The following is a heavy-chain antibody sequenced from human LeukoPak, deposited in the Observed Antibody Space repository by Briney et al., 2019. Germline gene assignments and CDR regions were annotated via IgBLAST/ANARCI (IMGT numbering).Heavy chain of an antibody. Sequence: GRCLRLSCAASGFTFSSYDMHWVRQATGKGLEWVSAIGAAGDTYYPGSVKGRFTISRENAKISLYLQMNSLRAEDTAVYYCARGGILSGYALDYWGQGALVTVSS. CDR1: GFTFSSYD. V-gene: IGHV3-13*01. J-gene: IGHJ4*02. D-gene: IGHD3-9*01. CDR2: IGAAGDT. CDR3: ARGGILSGYALDY.